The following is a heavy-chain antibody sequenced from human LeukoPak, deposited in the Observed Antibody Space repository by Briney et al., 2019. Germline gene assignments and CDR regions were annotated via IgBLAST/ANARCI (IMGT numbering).Heavy chain of an antibody. CDR3: AKTYYDILTGYYSPYYYYYMDV. J-gene: IGHJ6*03. CDR1: GYTFTSYD. V-gene: IGHV1-69*05. CDR2: IIPIFGTA. D-gene: IGHD3-9*01. Sequence: SVKVSCKASGYTFTSYDINWVRQATGQGLEWMGGIIPIFGTANYAQKFQGRVTITTDESTSTAYMELSSLRSEDTAVYYCAKTYYDILTGYYSPYYYYYMDVWGKGTTVTVSS.